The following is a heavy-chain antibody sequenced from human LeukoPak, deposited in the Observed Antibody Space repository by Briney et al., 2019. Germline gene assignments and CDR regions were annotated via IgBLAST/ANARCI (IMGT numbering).Heavy chain of an antibody. CDR3: ARSASRRSFDY. D-gene: IGHD2-2*01. CDR2: ISAYNGNT. J-gene: IGHJ4*02. CDR1: GHTFTSYG. Sequence: ASVKVSCKASGHTFTSYGISWVRQAPGQGLEWMGWISAYNGNTDYAQKLQGRVTMTTDTSTSTAYMELRSLRSDDTAVYYCARSASRRSFDYWGQGTLVTVSS. V-gene: IGHV1-18*01.